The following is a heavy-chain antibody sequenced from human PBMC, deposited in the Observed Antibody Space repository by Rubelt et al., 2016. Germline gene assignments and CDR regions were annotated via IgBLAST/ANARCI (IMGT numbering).Heavy chain of an antibody. V-gene: IGHV3-23*04. CDR3: ATRYGRGGTCHAHFDY. Sequence: AQLVESGGGVVQPGRSLRLSCAASGFPFDNYAMNWVRQAPGKGLEWVSGISESGHKKYYADSVKGRFTISRDNSRNTWFLEMNRLRGDDTGVYYCATRYGRGGTCHAHFDYWGQGTLVTVS. J-gene: IGHJ4*02. CDR1: GFPFDNYA. CDR2: ISESGHKK. D-gene: IGHD2-15*01.